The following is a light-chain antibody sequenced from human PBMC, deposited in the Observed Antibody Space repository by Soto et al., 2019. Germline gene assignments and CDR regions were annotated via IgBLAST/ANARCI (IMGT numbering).Light chain of an antibody. CDR3: QQRSNWPLFT. CDR2: DAS. Sequence: EIVLTQSPATPSLSPGERATLSCRASQSVSSYLAWNQQKPGQAPRLLIYDASNRATGIPARFSGSGSGTDFTLTISSLEPEDFAVYYCQQRSNWPLFTFGPGTKVDIK. V-gene: IGKV3-11*01. CDR1: QSVSSY. J-gene: IGKJ3*01.